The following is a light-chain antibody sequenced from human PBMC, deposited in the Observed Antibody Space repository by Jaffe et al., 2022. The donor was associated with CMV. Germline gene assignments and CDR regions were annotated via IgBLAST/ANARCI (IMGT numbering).Light chain of an antibody. Sequence: QSVLTQPPSVSAAPGQKVTMSCSGSSSNIGNNYVSWYQQLPGTAPKLLIYDNNKRPSGIPDRFSGSKSGTSATLGITGLLTGDEADYYCGTWDSSLSAGVFGGGTKLTVL. V-gene: IGLV1-51*01. CDR3: GTWDSSLSAGV. CDR1: SSNIGNNY. J-gene: IGLJ3*02. CDR2: DNN.